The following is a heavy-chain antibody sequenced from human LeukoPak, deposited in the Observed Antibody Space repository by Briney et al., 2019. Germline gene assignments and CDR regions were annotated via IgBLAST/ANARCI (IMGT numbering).Heavy chain of an antibody. Sequence: SETLSLTCTVSGGSISSGGYYWSWIRQHPGKGLEWIGYIYYSGSTYYNPSLKSRVTISVDTSKNQFSLKLSSVTAADTAVYYCARDGGDSRPKYYFDYWGQETLVTVSS. J-gene: IGHJ4*02. CDR1: GGSISSGGYY. CDR2: IYYSGST. V-gene: IGHV4-31*03. CDR3: ARDGGDSRPKYYFDY. D-gene: IGHD3-16*01.